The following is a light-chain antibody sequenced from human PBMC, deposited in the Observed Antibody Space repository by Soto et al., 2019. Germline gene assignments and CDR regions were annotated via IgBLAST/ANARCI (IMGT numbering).Light chain of an antibody. J-gene: IGKJ2*01. Sequence: EIVLTQSPSTLSVSPGQRATLSCRASQSISRNLAWYQQKPGQAPRLLIYGASTRATGIPARFSGSGSGTDFTLTISRLQSEDFALYYCHQYNNWPPGTFGQGTKVDIK. CDR3: HQYNNWPPGT. CDR1: QSISRN. V-gene: IGKV3-15*01. CDR2: GAS.